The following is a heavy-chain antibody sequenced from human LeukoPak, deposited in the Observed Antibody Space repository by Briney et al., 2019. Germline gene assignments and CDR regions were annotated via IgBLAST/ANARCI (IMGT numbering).Heavy chain of an antibody. V-gene: IGHV1-69*05. CDR2: IIPIFGTA. J-gene: IGHJ6*03. D-gene: IGHD2-15*01. Sequence: ASVKVSCKASGGTFSSYAISWVRQAPGQGLEWMGGIIPIFGTANYAQKFQGRVTITTDESTSTAYMELSSLRSEDTAVYYCARDLGYCSGGSCYRNYYMDVWGKGTTVTVSS. CDR3: ARDLGYCSGGSCYRNYYMDV. CDR1: GGTFSSYA.